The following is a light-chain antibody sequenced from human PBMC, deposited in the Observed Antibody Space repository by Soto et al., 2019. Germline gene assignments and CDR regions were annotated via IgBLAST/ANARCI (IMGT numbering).Light chain of an antibody. CDR3: QQYDTYMT. CDR1: QNIRSR. J-gene: IGKJ1*01. CDR2: DAS. Sequence: DFQMTLSPSTLSAPEGDRVTITCRASQNIRSRLAWFQPKPGKAPKLLIYDASSLESGVPQRFSGSRSGTEYTLTISSLQPDDIAYYYCQQYDTYMTFGQGTKVDIK. V-gene: IGKV1-5*01.